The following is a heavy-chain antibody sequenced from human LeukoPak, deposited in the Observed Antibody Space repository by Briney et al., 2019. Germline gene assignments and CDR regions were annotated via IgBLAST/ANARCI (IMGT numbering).Heavy chain of an antibody. V-gene: IGHV4-31*03. D-gene: IGHD2-15*01. CDR3: ARSRVNYCSGGSCQYHDAFDI. Sequence: SETLSLTCTVSGGSISSGGYYWSWIRQHPGKGLEWIGYIYYSGSTYYNPSLKSRVTISVDTSKNQSSLKLSSVTAADTAVYYCARSRVNYCSGGSCQYHDAFDIWGQGTMVTVSS. CDR2: IYYSGST. J-gene: IGHJ3*02. CDR1: GGSISSGGYY.